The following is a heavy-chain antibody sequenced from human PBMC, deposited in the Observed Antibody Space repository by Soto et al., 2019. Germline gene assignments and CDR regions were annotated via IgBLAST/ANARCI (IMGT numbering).Heavy chain of an antibody. CDR1: GYTFSNYG. V-gene: IGHV1-18*01. CDR2: LSVYNGKT. Sequence: AASVKVSCKASGYTFSNYGFIWVRQAPGQGLEWMGWLSVYNGKTNYAENVQGRVTMTTDTSTNTVYMELRGLTSDDTALYYCAARPGGPGYNFDYFDSWGQGTLVTVSS. D-gene: IGHD1-1*01. CDR3: AARPGGPGYNFDYFDS. J-gene: IGHJ4*02.